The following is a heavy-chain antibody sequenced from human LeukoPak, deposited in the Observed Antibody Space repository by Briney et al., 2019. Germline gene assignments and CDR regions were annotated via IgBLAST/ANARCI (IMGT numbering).Heavy chain of an antibody. CDR1: GYTFTNYG. CDR3: ARELKTAVSVYYFDY. V-gene: IGHV1-18*01. D-gene: IGHD6-19*01. Sequence: GASVKVSCEASGYTFTNYGINWVRQAPGQGLEWMGWISAYIGNTIHAQKFQGRVTMTTDISTSTAYMELRSLGSDDTAVYYCARELKTAVSVYYFDYWGQGTLVTVSS. CDR2: ISAYIGNT. J-gene: IGHJ4*02.